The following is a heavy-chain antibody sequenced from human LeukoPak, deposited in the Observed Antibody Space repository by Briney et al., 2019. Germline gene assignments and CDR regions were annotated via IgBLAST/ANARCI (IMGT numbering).Heavy chain of an antibody. CDR2: INPNSGGT. J-gene: IGHJ3*01. CDR3: ASGREYSGSGSHDDAFDV. Sequence: ASVKVSCKAAGYTFTGYHMHWVRQAPEHGLEWMGWINPNSGGTNYAQKFQGRVTMTTDTSISTAYMELSRLGSDDTAVYYCASGREYSGSGSHDDAFDVWGQGTMVTVSS. D-gene: IGHD3-10*01. V-gene: IGHV1-2*02. CDR1: GYTFTGYH.